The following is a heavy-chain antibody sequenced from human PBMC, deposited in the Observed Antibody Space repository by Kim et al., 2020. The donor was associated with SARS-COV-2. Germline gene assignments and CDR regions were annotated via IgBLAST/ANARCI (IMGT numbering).Heavy chain of an antibody. V-gene: IGHV3-30*18. D-gene: IGHD3-10*01. J-gene: IGHJ6*02. CDR1: GFTFSSYG. CDR2: ISYDGSNK. CDR3: AKEWYYYGSGVPYGMDV. Sequence: GGSLRLSCAASGFTFSSYGMHWVRQAPGKGLEWVAVISYDGSNKYYADSVKGRFTISRDNSKNTLYLQMNSLRAEDTAVYYCAKEWYYYGSGVPYGMDVWGQGTTVTVSS.